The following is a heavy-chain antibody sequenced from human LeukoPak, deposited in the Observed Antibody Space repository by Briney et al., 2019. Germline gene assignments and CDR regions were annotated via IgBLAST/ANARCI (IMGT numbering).Heavy chain of an antibody. D-gene: IGHD3-10*01. Sequence: GGSLRLSCAASGFTVNRNYMIWVRQAPGKGLECVSVIYSGGTTWYADSVKGRFTISRDTNTLYLQMNSLRAEDAAVYYCARKSDSLLVREGDCWGQGTLVTVSS. J-gene: IGHJ4*02. V-gene: IGHV3-66*01. CDR2: IYSGGTT. CDR1: GFTVNRNY. CDR3: ARKSDSLLVREGDC.